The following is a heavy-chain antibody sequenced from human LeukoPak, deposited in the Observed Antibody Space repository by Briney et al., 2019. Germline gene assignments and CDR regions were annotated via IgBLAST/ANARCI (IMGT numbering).Heavy chain of an antibody. CDR3: AKDWEVLLWFGEFSYFDY. V-gene: IGHV3-23*01. J-gene: IGHJ4*02. D-gene: IGHD3-10*01. CDR2: ISGSGGST. Sequence: GGSLRLSWAASGFTFSSYAMSWVRQAPGKGLEWVSGISGSGGSTYYAGSVKGRFTISRDNSKNTLYLQMNSLRAEDTDVYYCAKDWEVLLWFGEFSYFDYWGQGTLVTVSS. CDR1: GFTFSSYA.